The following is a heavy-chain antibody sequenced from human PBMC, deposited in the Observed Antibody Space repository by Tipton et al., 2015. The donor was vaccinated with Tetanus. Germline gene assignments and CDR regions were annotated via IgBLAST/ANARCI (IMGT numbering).Heavy chain of an antibody. V-gene: IGHV4-61*01. CDR1: GGSVRSGSYS. Sequence: TLSLTCTVSGGSVRSGSYSWNWIRQPPGKGLEWLAYVSYSGRTNSNYFLKSRITVSQDTSKNQFSLRLTSVTAADTAVYYCGKQNGGRWVVDHWGQGTLVTVSS. CDR2: VSYSGRT. CDR3: GKQNGGRWVVDH. J-gene: IGHJ4*02. D-gene: IGHD4-23*01.